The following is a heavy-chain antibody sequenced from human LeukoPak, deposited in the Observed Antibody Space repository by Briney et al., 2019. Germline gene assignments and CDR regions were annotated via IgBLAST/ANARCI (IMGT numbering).Heavy chain of an antibody. CDR3: ATSSGWPRYYFDY. D-gene: IGHD6-19*01. Sequence: ASVKVSCKASGYTFTGYYMHWVRQAPGQGLEWMGWINPNSGGTNYAQKFQGRVTMTRDTSISTAYMKLSRLRSDDTAVYYCATSSGWPRYYFDYWGQGTLVTVSS. CDR1: GYTFTGYY. V-gene: IGHV1-2*02. CDR2: INPNSGGT. J-gene: IGHJ4*02.